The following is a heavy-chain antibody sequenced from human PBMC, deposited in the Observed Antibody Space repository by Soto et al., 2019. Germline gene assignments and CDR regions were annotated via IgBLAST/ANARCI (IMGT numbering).Heavy chain of an antibody. Sequence: TGGSLRLSCAASGFTFSSYWMHWVRQAPGKGLVWVSRINSDGSCTSYADSVKGRFTISRDNAKNTLYLQMNSLRAEDTAVYYCVRTSLVVAAATREDYWGQGTLVTVSS. CDR3: VRTSLVVAAATREDY. D-gene: IGHD2-15*01. CDR2: INSDGSCT. CDR1: GFTFSSYW. J-gene: IGHJ4*02. V-gene: IGHV3-74*01.